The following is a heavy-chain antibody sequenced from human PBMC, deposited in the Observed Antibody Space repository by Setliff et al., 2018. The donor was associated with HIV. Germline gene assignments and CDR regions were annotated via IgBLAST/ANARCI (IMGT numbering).Heavy chain of an antibody. J-gene: IGHJ4*02. CDR3: ASGEYSYGYRFDY. V-gene: IGHV4-59*01. CDR1: GGSISSSY. Sequence: PSETLSLTCTVSGGSISSSYWSWIRQPPGKGLEWIGYIYYSGSTNYNPSLKSRVTISVDTSKNQFSLKLTSVTPADTAVYYCASGEYSYGYRFDYWGQGTLVTVSS. D-gene: IGHD5-18*01. CDR2: IYYSGST.